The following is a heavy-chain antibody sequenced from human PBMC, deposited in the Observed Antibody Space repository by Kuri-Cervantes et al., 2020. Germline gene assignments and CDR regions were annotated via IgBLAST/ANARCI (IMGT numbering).Heavy chain of an antibody. V-gene: IGHV3-33*01. Sequence: GESLNIPCAASGFTFSSYGMHWVRQAPGKGLEWVAVIRYDECNEYYADSVDVRFTISRDNSKNTLYLQMNSLRAEDTAVYYCARGSWVGDRYCGMDVWGQGTTVTVSS. J-gene: IGHJ6*02. CDR3: ARGSWVGDRYCGMDV. D-gene: IGHD3-10*01. CDR1: GFTFSSYG. CDR2: IRYDECNE.